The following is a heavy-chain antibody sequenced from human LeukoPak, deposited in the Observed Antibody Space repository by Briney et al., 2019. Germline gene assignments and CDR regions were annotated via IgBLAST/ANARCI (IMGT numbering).Heavy chain of an antibody. Sequence: ASVKVSCKASGYTFTGYYMHWVRQAPGQGLEWMGWINPNSGGTNYAQKLQGRVTMTRDTSISTAYMELSRLRSDDTAVYYCARDSPDGYCSSTSCLPSYGMDVWGQGTTVTVSS. CDR1: GYTFTGYY. CDR3: ARDSPDGYCSSTSCLPSYGMDV. J-gene: IGHJ6*02. CDR2: INPNSGGT. D-gene: IGHD2-2*03. V-gene: IGHV1-2*02.